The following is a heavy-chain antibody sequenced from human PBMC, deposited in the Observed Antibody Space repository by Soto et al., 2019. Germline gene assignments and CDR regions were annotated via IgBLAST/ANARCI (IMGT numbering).Heavy chain of an antibody. CDR2: IKQDGSEK. V-gene: IGHV3-7*01. J-gene: IGHJ4*02. CDR3: ARVGITIFDMEDYFDY. D-gene: IGHD3-3*01. Sequence: EVQLVESGGGLVQPGGSLRLSCAASGFTFSSYWMSWVRQAPGKGLEWVANIKQDGSEKYYVDSVKGRFTISRDNAKNARYLQMDSLSAEDTAVYYCARVGITIFDMEDYFDYWGQGTLVTVSS. CDR1: GFTFSSYW.